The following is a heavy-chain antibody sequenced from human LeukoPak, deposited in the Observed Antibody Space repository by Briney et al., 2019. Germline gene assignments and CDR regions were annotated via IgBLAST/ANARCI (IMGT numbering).Heavy chain of an antibody. CDR3: ARVELLWFGELAEYFDY. CDR1: GFIFSDYY. J-gene: IGHJ4*02. CDR2: ISSSGSTI. D-gene: IGHD3-10*01. V-gene: IGHV3-11*04. Sequence: GGSLRLSCAASGFIFSDYYMSWIRQAPGKGLEWVSYISSSGSTIYYADSVKGRFTISRDNAKNSLYLQMNSLRAEDTAVYYCARVELLWFGELAEYFDYWGQGTLVTVSS.